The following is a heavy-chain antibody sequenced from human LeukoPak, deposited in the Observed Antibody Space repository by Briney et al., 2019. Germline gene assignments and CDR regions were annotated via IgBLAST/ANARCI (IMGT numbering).Heavy chain of an antibody. CDR3: ARGGYYYDSSGYSRGANWFDP. D-gene: IGHD3-22*01. CDR2: INHSGST. V-gene: IGHV4-34*09. CDR1: GGSFSGYY. Sequence: SETLSLTCAVYGGSFSGYYWSWIRQPPGKGLEWIGEINHSGSTNYNPSLKSRVTISVDTSKNQFSLKLSSVTAADTAVYYCARGGYYYDSSGYSRGANWFDPWGQGTLVTVSP. J-gene: IGHJ5*02.